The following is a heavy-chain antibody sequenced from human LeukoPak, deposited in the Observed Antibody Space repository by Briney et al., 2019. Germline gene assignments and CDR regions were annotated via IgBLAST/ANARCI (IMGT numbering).Heavy chain of an antibody. CDR1: GFTFTTYW. V-gene: IGHV3-74*01. Sequence: GGSLRLSCAASGFTFTTYWMHWVRQAPGKGLVWVSHINSDGSITSYADSVKGRFTVSRDNAKNTLYLQMNSLGAEDTAVYYCARDAVDTANAVWGQGTTVTVSS. D-gene: IGHD5-18*01. CDR3: ARDAVDTANAV. J-gene: IGHJ6*02. CDR2: INSDGSIT.